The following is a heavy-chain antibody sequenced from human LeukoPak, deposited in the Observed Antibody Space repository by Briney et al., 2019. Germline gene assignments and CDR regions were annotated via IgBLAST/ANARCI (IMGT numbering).Heavy chain of an antibody. J-gene: IGHJ6*02. CDR3: AGRVGATTYYYGMDV. V-gene: IGHV1-18*01. D-gene: IGHD1-26*01. CDR2: ISAYNGNT. Sequence: GASVKVSCKASGYTFTSYGISWVRQAPGQGLEWMGWISAYNGNTNYAQKLQGRVTMTTDTSTSTAYMELRSLRSDDTAVYYCAGRVGATTYYYGMDVWGQGTTVTVSS. CDR1: GYTFTSYG.